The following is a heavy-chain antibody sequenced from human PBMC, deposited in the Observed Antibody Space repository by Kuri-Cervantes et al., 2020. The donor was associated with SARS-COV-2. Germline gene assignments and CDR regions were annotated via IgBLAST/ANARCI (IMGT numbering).Heavy chain of an antibody. J-gene: IGHJ4*02. CDR1: GFPFSDYR. CDR2: IDGYSPYI. D-gene: IGHD3-22*01. Sequence: GGSLRLSCAASGFPFSDYRMNWIRQSPRKGLEWVSCIDGYSPYIHYADSVKGRFTISRDNAKSSVFPQMNSLRAEDTAVYYCTTSMIVSAAHYFDYWGQGILVTVSS. V-gene: IGHV3-21*01. CDR3: TTSMIVSAAHYFDY.